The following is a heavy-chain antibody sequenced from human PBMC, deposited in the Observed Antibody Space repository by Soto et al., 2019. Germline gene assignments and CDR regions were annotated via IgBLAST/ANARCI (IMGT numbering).Heavy chain of an antibody. CDR2: INAGNGNT. CDR1: GCTFTSHS. D-gene: IGHD3-9*01. V-gene: IGHV1-3*01. J-gene: IGHJ3*02. CDR3: ARDGYDILTGYYSAFDI. Sequence: APVKVSSKGSGCTFTSHSMHWWRPAPGQKFEWMGWINAGNGNTKYSQKFQGRVTITRDTSASTAYMELSSLRSEDTAVYYCARDGYDILTGYYSAFDIWGQGTMVTVSS.